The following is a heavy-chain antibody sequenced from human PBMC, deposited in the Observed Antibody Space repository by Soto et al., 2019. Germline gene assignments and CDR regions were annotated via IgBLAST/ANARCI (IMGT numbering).Heavy chain of an antibody. D-gene: IGHD3-10*01. CDR3: ARYVYYYGSCSRTGYYYYYMDG. V-gene: IGHV5-51*01. J-gene: IGHJ6*03. CDR2: IYPGDSDT. CDR1: GCSFSSYW. Sequence: PGESLKISCKGSGCSFSSYWIGWVRQMPGKGLEWMGIIYPGDSDTRYSPSFQGQVTISADKSISTAYLQWSSLKASDTAMYYCARYVYYYGSCSRTGYYYYYMDGWGKGTTVTVSS.